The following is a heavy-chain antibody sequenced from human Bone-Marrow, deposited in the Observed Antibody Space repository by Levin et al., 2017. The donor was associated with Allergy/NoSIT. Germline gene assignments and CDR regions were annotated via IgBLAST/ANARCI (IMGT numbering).Heavy chain of an antibody. CDR3: ARGYGGVVVPAAIKIDRHNTHKYYFDY. J-gene: IGHJ4*02. D-gene: IGHD2-2*02. V-gene: IGHV1-8*01. CDR1: GYTFTSYD. Sequence: GASVKVSCKASGYTFTSYDINWVRQATGQGLEWMGWMNPNSGNTGYAQKFQGRVTMTRNTSISTAYMELSSLRSEDTAVYYCARGYGGVVVPAAIKIDRHNTHKYYFDYWGQGTLVTVSS. CDR2: MNPNSGNT.